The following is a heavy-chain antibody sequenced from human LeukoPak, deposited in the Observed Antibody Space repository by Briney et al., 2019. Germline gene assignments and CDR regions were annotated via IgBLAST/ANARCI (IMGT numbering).Heavy chain of an antibody. CDR2: ISSSGSTI. V-gene: IGHV3-48*03. CDR3: ARGSRFGVVGHDTFDI. Sequence: GGSLRLSCAASGFTFSSYEMNWVRQAPGKGLEWVSYISSSGSTIYYADSVKGRFTISRDNAKNSLYLQVNSLRAEDTAVYYCARGSRFGVVGHDTFDIWGQGTVVTVSS. CDR1: GFTFSSYE. J-gene: IGHJ3*02. D-gene: IGHD3-3*01.